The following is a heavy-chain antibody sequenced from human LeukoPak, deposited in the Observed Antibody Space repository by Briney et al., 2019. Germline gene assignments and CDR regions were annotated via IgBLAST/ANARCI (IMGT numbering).Heavy chain of an antibody. D-gene: IGHD3-10*01. J-gene: IGHJ4*02. CDR1: GLTFYDYA. Sequence: GGSLRLSCAVSGLTFYDYAMHWVRQAPEKGLEWVSGITWNSGTIAHADSVKGRFTISRDSAKNSLYLQVNSLRSEDTALYYCAAGAGIIRYWGQGTLVTVSS. CDR3: AAGAGIIRY. V-gene: IGHV3-9*01. CDR2: ITWNSGTI.